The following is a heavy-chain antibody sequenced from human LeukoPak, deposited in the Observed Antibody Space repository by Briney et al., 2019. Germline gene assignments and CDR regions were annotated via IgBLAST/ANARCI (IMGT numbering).Heavy chain of an antibody. CDR1: GGSISSYY. CDR2: IYDSGST. V-gene: IGHV4-59*01. J-gene: IGHJ4*02. CDR3: ARQSISGSSLSYFDY. Sequence: SETLSLTCTVSGGSISSYYWSWIRQPPGQGLEWIGNIYDSGSTNYNPSLKSRVTISVDTSKNQCSLKLSSVTAAGTAVYYCARQSISGSSLSYFDYWGRGTLVNVSS. D-gene: IGHD3-22*01.